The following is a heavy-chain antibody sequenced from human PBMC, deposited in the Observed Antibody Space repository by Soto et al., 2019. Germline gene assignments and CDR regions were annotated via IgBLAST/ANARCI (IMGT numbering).Heavy chain of an antibody. CDR3: ARHGIQVSHDV. D-gene: IGHD5-18*01. Sequence: EVQLVESGGGLVQPGGSLRLSCAASGFPFSSYSMDWVRQAPGQGLEWISYITTSSHTIYYADSVRGRFTISRDNAKNSLFLQMNSLRDEDTAVYYWARHGIQVSHDVWGQGTTVIVSS. CDR1: GFPFSSYS. CDR2: ITTSSHTI. J-gene: IGHJ6*02. V-gene: IGHV3-48*02.